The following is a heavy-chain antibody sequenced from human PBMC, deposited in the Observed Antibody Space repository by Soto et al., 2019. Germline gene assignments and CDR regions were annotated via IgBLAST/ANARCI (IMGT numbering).Heavy chain of an antibody. Sequence: QVQLVQSGAEVKKPGSSVKVSCKASGGTLNKHAITWVRRAPGEGLEWLGGIIPMFGIPNYSQKFQGRVTITADDSTNTLHMELTSLTSDDTAVYYCARGGTSGWLKGAYDVWGQGTMVTVSS. CDR2: IIPMFGIP. CDR3: ARGGTSGWLKGAYDV. J-gene: IGHJ3*01. CDR1: GGTLNKHA. D-gene: IGHD6-19*01. V-gene: IGHV1-69*01.